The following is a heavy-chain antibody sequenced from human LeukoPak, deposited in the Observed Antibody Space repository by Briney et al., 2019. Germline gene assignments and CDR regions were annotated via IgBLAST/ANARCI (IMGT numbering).Heavy chain of an antibody. D-gene: IGHD6-13*01. CDR1: GGSFRGYY. J-gene: IGHJ4*02. CDR3: ARHSGSSWYPFDY. V-gene: IGHV4-34*01. Sequence: SETLSLTCAVYGGSFRGYYWSWIRQPPGKGLGWIGEINHSGSTNYNPSLKSRVTISVDTSKNQFSLKLSSVTAADTAVYYCARHSGSSWYPFDYWGQGTLVTVSS. CDR2: INHSGST.